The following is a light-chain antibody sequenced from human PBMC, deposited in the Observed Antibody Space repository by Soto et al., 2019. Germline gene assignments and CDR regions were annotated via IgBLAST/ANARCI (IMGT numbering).Light chain of an antibody. Sequence: EITHSPSTLSASVGATVTIACRASQSISSWLAWYQQKPGKAPKFLIYKASTLKSGVPSRFSGSGSGTEFTLTISSLQPDDVATYYCQHYNSYSEAFGQGTKVDIK. CDR1: QSISSW. CDR3: QHYNSYSEA. V-gene: IGKV1-5*03. CDR2: KAS. J-gene: IGKJ1*01.